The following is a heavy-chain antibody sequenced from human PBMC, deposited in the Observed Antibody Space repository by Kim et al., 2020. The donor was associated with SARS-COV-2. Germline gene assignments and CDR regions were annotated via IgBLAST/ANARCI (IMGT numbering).Heavy chain of an antibody. CDR1: GFTFDDYA. CDR3: AYSIRKNLARIAVAGTYYYGMDV. Sequence: GGSLRLSCAASGFTFDDYAMHWVRQAPGKGLEWVSGISWNSGSIGYADSVKGRFTISRDNAKNSLYLQMNSLRAEDTALYYCAYSIRKNLARIAVAGTYYYGMDVWGQGTTVTVSS. CDR2: ISWNSGSI. V-gene: IGHV3-9*01. J-gene: IGHJ6*02. D-gene: IGHD6-19*01.